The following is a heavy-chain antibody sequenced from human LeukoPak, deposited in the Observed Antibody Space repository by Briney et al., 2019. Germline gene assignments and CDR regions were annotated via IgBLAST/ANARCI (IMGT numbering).Heavy chain of an antibody. CDR2: MNPNSGNT. V-gene: IGHV1-8*01. CDR1: GYIFTSYD. D-gene: IGHD1-26*01. CDR3: ARGYSGSYYGPWFDP. Sequence: ASVKVSCKASGYIFTSYDINWVRQATGQGLEWMGWMNPNSGNTGYAQKFQGRVTMTRNTSISTAYMELSSLRSEDTAVYYCARGYSGSYYGPWFDPWGQGTLVTVSS. J-gene: IGHJ5*02.